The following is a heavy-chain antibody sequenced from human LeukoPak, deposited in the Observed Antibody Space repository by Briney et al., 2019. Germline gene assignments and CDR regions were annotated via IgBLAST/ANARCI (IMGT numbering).Heavy chain of an antibody. J-gene: IGHJ4*02. CDR2: IYYSGST. Sequence: PSETLSLTCTVSGGSVSSGSYYWSWIRQPPGKGLEWIGYIYYSGSTNYNPSLKSRVTISVDTSKNQFSLKLSSVTAADTAVYYCARVNGVHYFDYWGQGTLVTVSS. CDR3: ARVNGVHYFDY. D-gene: IGHD2-8*01. CDR1: GGSVSSGSYY. V-gene: IGHV4-61*01.